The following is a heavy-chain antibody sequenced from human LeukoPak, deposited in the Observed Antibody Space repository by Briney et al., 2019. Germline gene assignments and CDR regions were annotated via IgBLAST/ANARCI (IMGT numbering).Heavy chain of an antibody. CDR3: ARNLNTADDY. CDR1: GFTFSDSS. J-gene: IGHJ4*02. Sequence: GESLRLSCTASGFTFSDSSMNWVRQAPGKGLEWLSYISSSSTTIYYADSVKGRFTISRDDAKNSLYLQVNSLRAEDTAVYYCARNLNTADDYWGQGILVTVSS. D-gene: IGHD5-18*01. V-gene: IGHV3-48*01. CDR2: ISSSSTTI.